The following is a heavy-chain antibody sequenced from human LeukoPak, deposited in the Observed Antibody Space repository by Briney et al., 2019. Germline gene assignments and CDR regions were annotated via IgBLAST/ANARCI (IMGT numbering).Heavy chain of an antibody. Sequence: SETLSLTCTVSGGSISSYYWSWIRQPPGKGLEWIGEINHSGSTNYNPSLKSRVTISVDTSKNQFSLKLSSVTAADTAVYYCARGKSYYDFWGQGTLVTVSS. CDR2: INHSGST. J-gene: IGHJ4*02. V-gene: IGHV4-34*01. CDR1: GGSISSYY. D-gene: IGHD3-3*01. CDR3: ARGKSYYDF.